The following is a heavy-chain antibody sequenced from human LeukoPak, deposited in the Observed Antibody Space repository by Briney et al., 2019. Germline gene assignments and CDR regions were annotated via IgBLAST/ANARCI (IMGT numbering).Heavy chain of an antibody. V-gene: IGHV3-23*01. J-gene: IGHJ3*02. CDR2: ISGSGGST. CDR3: ANDKRGQWLPHDAFDI. CDR1: GFTFSSYA. D-gene: IGHD6-19*01. Sequence: GGSLRPSCAASGFTFSSYAMSWVRQAPGKGLEWVSAISGSGGSTYYADSVKGRFTISRDNSKNTLYLQMNSLRAEDTAVYYCANDKRGQWLPHDAFDIWGQGTMVTVSS.